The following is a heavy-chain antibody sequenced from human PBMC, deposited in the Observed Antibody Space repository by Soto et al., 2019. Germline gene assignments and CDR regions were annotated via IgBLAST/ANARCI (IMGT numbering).Heavy chain of an antibody. J-gene: IGHJ4*02. V-gene: IGHV1-69*06. Sequence: AVTVSCTASGGTFSSYAISWVRQAPGQGLEWMGGIIPIFGTANYAQKFQGRVTITADKSTSTAYMELSSLRSEDTAVYYCARDASSGWYPLDYWGQGTLVTVSS. D-gene: IGHD6-19*01. CDR3: ARDASSGWYPLDY. CDR2: IIPIFGTA. CDR1: GGTFSSYA.